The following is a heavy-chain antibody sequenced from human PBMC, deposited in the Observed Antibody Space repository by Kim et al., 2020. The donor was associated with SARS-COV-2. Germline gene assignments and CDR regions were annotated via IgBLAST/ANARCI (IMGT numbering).Heavy chain of an antibody. CDR3: ARHGDYYDSSGYRTHRFDY. V-gene: IGHV4-59*08. Sequence: SETLSLTCTVSGGSISSYYWSWIRQPPGKGLEWIGYIYYSGSTNYNPSLKSRVTISVDTSKNQFSLKLSSVTAADTAVYYCARHGDYYDSSGYRTHRFDYWGQGTLVTVSS. CDR1: GGSISSYY. CDR2: IYYSGST. D-gene: IGHD3-22*01. J-gene: IGHJ4*02.